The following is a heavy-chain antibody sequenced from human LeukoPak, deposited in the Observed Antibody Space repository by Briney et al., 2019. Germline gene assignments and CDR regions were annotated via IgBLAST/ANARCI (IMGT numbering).Heavy chain of an antibody. CDR1: GYTFSSYG. CDR3: ARDRDGVVMLPY. V-gene: IGHV1-18*01. J-gene: IGHJ4*02. CDR2: ISGYSAKT. Sequence: ASVKLSCTASGYTFSSYGINWVRQAPGQGLEWMGWISGYSAKTNYAQKLQGRLTMSTDKSTTTPYMQLKSLRSEDTAVYYCARDRDGVVMLPYWGQGTLVTVPS. D-gene: IGHD2-8*02.